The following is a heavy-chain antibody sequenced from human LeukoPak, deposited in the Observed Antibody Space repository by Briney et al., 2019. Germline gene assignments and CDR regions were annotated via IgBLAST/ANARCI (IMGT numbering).Heavy chain of an antibody. J-gene: IGHJ4*02. CDR1: GFIFSNYA. D-gene: IGHD6-19*01. V-gene: IGHV3-33*01. CDR2: IWYDGQTK. CDR3: AREWGRIAVAGGPGY. Sequence: PGGSLRLSCEASGFIFSNYAMHWVRQAPGKGLQWVALIWYDGQTKFYGDSVKGRFTVSRDNSGSTLLLHMSSLRVEDTAVYYCAREWGRIAVAGGPGYWGQGALVTVSS.